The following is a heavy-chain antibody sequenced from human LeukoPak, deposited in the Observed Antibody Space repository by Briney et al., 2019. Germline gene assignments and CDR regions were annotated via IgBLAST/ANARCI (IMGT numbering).Heavy chain of an antibody. CDR1: GGTFSSYA. J-gene: IGHJ4*02. CDR2: IIPIFGTA. D-gene: IGHD4-17*01. CDR3: ASTDPMHDYGDYVPFDY. Sequence: ASVKVSCKASGGTFSSYAISWVRQAPGQGLEWMGGIIPIFGTANYAQKFQGRVTITADKSTSTAYMELSSLRSGDTAVYYCASTDPMHDYGDYVPFDYWGQGTLVTVSS. V-gene: IGHV1-69*06.